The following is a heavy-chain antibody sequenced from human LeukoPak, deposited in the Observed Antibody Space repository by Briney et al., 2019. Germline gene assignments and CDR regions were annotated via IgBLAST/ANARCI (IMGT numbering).Heavy chain of an antibody. V-gene: IGHV4-61*02. CDR2: IYTSGST. D-gene: IGHD2-15*01. CDR1: GGSISSGSYY. J-gene: IGHJ5*02. Sequence: PSETLSLTCTASGGSISSGSYYWSWIRQPAGKGLEWIGRIYTSGSTNYNPSLKSRVTISVDTSKNQFSLKLSSVTAADTAVYYCARERGYCSGGSCPGEWFDPWGQGTLVTVSS. CDR3: ARERGYCSGGSCPGEWFDP.